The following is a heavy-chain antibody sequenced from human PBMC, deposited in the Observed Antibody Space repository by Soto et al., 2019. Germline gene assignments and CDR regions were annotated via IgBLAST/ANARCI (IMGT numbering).Heavy chain of an antibody. CDR3: AKEKGAARRYFDY. V-gene: IGHV3-30*18. CDR1: GFTFSSYG. J-gene: IGHJ4*02. CDR2: ISYDGSNK. D-gene: IGHD6-6*01. Sequence: HPGGSLRLSCAASGFTFSSYGMHWVRQAPGKGLEWVAVISYDGSNKYYADSVKGRFTISRDNSKNTLYLQMNSLRAEDTAVYYCAKEKGAARRYFDYWGQGTLVTVSS.